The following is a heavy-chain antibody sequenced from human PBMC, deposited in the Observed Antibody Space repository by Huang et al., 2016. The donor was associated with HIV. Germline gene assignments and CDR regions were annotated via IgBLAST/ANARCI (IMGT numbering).Heavy chain of an antibody. CDR3: ARTKGEFDF. J-gene: IGHJ4*02. CDR2: ISGDNVST. CDR1: GYKFHIYE. D-gene: IGHD3-16*01. V-gene: IGHV1-18*04. Sequence: QIHLVQSGPEVKQPGASVKVSCKASGYKFHIYEITWVRQNPGQGLEWMGWISGDNVSTRSAQKCQDSLTMTTDVSTSTAYLELRSLRLDDTAVYYCARTKGEFDFWGQGALVTVSS.